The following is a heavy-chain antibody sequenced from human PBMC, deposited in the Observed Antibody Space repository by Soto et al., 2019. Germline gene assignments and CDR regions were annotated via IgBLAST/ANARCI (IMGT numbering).Heavy chain of an antibody. CDR3: ARGVSAGVDY. J-gene: IGHJ4*02. V-gene: IGHV1-8*01. D-gene: IGHD1-26*01. CDR2: MEPSTGKT. Sequence: ASVKVSCKASGYSFTSLDINWLRQTAGQGLEWMGWMEPSTGKTGYAQKFQGRVTKTRDTSINTAYMELTTLTSDDTAFYYCARGVSAGVDYWGQGTLVTVSS. CDR1: GYSFTSLD.